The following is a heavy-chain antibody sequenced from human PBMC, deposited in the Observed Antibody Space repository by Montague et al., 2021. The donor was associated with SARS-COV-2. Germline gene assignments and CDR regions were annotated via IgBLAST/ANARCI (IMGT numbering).Heavy chain of an antibody. CDR3: ARVGWGRWYYYSGMDV. V-gene: IGHV4-59*01. Sequence: SETLSLTCTVSGGSISSNYWSWIRQPPGKGLEWVGYIYYSGSTNYNPSLKSRVTISVDTSKNQFSLKLSSVAAADTAVYYCARVGWGRWYYYSGMDVWGQGTTVTVSS. CDR1: GGSISSNY. CDR2: IYYSGST. J-gene: IGHJ6*02. D-gene: IGHD3-16*01.